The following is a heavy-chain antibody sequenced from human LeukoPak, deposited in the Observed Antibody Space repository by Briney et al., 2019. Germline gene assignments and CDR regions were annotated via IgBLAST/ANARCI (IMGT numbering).Heavy chain of an antibody. Sequence: GGSLRLSCAASGFTFSSYGMHWVRQAPGKGLEWVAVISYDGSNKYYADSVKGRFTISRDNSKNTLYLQMNSLRAEDTAVYYCARDGHYDILTGYFQDWGQGTLVTVSS. CDR1: GFTFSSYG. CDR3: ARDGHYDILTGYFQD. J-gene: IGHJ1*01. CDR2: ISYDGSNK. D-gene: IGHD3-9*01. V-gene: IGHV3-30*03.